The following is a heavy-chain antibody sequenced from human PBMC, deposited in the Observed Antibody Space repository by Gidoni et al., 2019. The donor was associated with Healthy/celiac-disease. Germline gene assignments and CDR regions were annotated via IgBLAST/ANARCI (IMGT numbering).Heavy chain of an antibody. CDR1: GFTFSSYS. D-gene: IGHD2-2*02. V-gene: IGHV3-21*01. CDR2: ISSSSSYI. Sequence: EVQLVESGGGLVKPGGSLRLSCAASGFTFSSYSMNWVRPAPGKGLEWVSSISSSSSYIYYADSVKGRFTISRDNAKNSLYLQMNSLRAEDTAVYYCARVGWGYCSSTSCYTSFYYYYGMDVWGQGTTVTVSS. J-gene: IGHJ6*02. CDR3: ARVGWGYCSSTSCYTSFYYYYGMDV.